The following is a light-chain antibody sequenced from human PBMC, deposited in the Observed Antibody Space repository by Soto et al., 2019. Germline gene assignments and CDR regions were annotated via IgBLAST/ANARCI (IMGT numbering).Light chain of an antibody. CDR2: DAS. Sequence: VCTQSPATLSLSPGERATLSCRASQSISSYLAWFQQKPGQAPRLLIYDASNRATGIPARFSGSGSGTEFTLTISSLQPDDFATYYCQHYNSYSEAFGQGTKVDIK. J-gene: IGKJ1*01. CDR3: QHYNSYSEA. CDR1: QSISSY. V-gene: IGKV3-11*01.